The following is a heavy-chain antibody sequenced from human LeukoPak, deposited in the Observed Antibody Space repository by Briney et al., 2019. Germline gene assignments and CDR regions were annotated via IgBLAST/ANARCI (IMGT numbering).Heavy chain of an antibody. J-gene: IGHJ5*02. D-gene: IGHD1-26*01. Sequence: PSGTLSLTCAVSGGSISSSNWWSWVRQPPGKGLEWIGEIYHSGSTNYNPSLKSRVTISVDKSKNHFSLKLSSVTAADTAVYCCAREGVVGATSWFDPWGQGTLVTVSS. CDR3: AREGVVGATSWFDP. CDR1: GGSISSSNW. V-gene: IGHV4-4*01. CDR2: IYHSGST.